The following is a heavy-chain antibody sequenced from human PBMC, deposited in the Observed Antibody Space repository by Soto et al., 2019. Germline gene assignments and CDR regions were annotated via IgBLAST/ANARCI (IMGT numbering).Heavy chain of an antibody. V-gene: IGHV1-2*04. J-gene: IGHJ6*02. CDR3: ARDHYYYDSSGYYYYGMDV. CDR2: INPNSGGT. D-gene: IGHD3-22*01. CDR1: GYTFTGYY. Sequence: ASVKVSCKASGYTFTGYYMHWGRQAPGQGLEWMGWINPNSGGTNYAQKFQGWVTMTRDTSISTAYMELSRLRSDDTAVYYCARDHYYYDSSGYYYYGMDVWGQGTTVTVSS.